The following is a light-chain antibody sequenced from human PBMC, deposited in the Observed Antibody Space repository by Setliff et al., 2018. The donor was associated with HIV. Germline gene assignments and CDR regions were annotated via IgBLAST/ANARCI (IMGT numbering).Light chain of an antibody. V-gene: IGLV2-14*01. CDR1: SSDVGYYNF. CDR2: EVS. Sequence: QSVLTQPASVSGSPGQSVTISCTGTSSDVGYYNFVSWYQQYPGRAPKVIIYEVSHRPSGISNRFSGSKSGNTASLTISELQTEDEANYYCGSYTLTSTGIFGGGTK. CDR3: GSYTLTSTGI. J-gene: IGLJ2*01.